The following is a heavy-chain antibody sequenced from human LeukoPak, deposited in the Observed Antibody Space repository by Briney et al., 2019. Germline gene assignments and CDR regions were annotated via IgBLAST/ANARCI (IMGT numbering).Heavy chain of an antibody. V-gene: IGHV1-3*01. CDR1: GYTFTSYA. CDR2: INAGNGYT. Sequence: ASVKVSCKASGYTFTSYAMHWVRQAPGQRLEWMGWINAGNGYTKYSQKFQGRVTMTRDTSTSTVYMELSSLRSEDTAVYYCARDPPIGRKGENWFDPWGQGTLVTVSS. D-gene: IGHD3-16*01. CDR3: ARDPPIGRKGENWFDP. J-gene: IGHJ5*02.